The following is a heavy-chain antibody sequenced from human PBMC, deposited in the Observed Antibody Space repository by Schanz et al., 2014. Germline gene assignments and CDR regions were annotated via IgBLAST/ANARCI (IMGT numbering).Heavy chain of an antibody. D-gene: IGHD3-10*01. V-gene: IGHV3-30*04. J-gene: IGHJ4*02. Sequence: VQLVESGGGLVQPGGSLRLSCAASGFSISDHTMRWDRQAPGKGLGWLAVISSDGFNKFYADSVKGRFTISRDNSKNTLYLQMNSLRTEDTAVYYCARGDMVRGVFDYWGQGTLVTVSS. CDR2: ISSDGFNK. CDR1: GFSISDHT. CDR3: ARGDMVRGVFDY.